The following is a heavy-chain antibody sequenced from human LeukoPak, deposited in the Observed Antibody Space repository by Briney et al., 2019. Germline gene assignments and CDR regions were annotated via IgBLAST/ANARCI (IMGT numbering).Heavy chain of an antibody. J-gene: IGHJ4*02. CDR2: IYYTGAT. Sequence: SETLSLTCTVSGGSISSYYWSWIRLPQGRGWRGVGYIYYTGATYYNPSLKSRVTISLDTSKNQFSLKLSSVTAADAAVYYCARAGYSYGTGYYFDYWGQGALVTVSS. CDR3: ARAGYSYGTGYYFDY. D-gene: IGHD5-18*01. CDR1: GGSISSYY. V-gene: IGHV4-59*01.